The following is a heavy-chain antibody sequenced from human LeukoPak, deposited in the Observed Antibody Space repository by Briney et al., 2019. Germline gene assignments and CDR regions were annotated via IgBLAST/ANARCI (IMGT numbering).Heavy chain of an antibody. D-gene: IGHD6-19*01. J-gene: IGHJ5*02. CDR3: AREGTYSSGWYPAGWFDP. CDR2: MYTSGST. V-gene: IGHV4-61*02. Sequence: ASETLSLTCTVSGGSISSGSYYWSWILQPAGQGLEYIGRMYTSGSTNYNPSLKSRVTISVDASSNQFSLKLSSVTAADTAVYYCAREGTYSSGWYPAGWFDPWGQGTLVTVSS. CDR1: GGSISSGSYY.